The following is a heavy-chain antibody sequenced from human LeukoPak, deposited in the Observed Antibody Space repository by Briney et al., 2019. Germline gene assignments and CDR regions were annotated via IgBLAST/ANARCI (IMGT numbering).Heavy chain of an antibody. CDR2: ISAYNGNT. CDR1: GYTFTSHG. D-gene: IGHD6-13*01. CDR3: ARDRRIAAAGTPDY. Sequence: ASVKVSCKASGYTFTSHGISWVRQAPGQGLEWMGWISAYNGNTNYAQKLQGRVTMTTDTSTSTAYMELRSLRSDDTAVYYCARDRRIAAAGTPDYWGQGTLVTVSS. V-gene: IGHV1-18*01. J-gene: IGHJ4*02.